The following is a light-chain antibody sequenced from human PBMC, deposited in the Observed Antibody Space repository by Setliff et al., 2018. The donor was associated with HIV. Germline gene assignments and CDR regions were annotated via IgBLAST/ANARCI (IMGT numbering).Light chain of an antibody. Sequence: QSVLTQPASVSGSPGQSITISCTGTSSDIGGYNYVSWYQQHPGKAPKLMIYDVSKRSSGVSNRFSGSKSGNTASLTISGLQAEDEADYYCSSYTSSGTYVFGTGTKVTVL. J-gene: IGLJ1*01. CDR3: SSYTSSGTYV. CDR1: SSDIGGYNY. CDR2: DVS. V-gene: IGLV2-14*01.